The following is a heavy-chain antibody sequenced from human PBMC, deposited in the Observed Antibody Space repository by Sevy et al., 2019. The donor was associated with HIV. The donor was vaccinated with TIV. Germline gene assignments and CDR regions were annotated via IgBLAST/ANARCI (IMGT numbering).Heavy chain of an antibody. V-gene: IGHV4-59*08. Sequence: SETLSLTCTVSGGSINSDHWNWIRQPPGKGLEWIGYVYYTGGTNYNPSLKNRVTISVDMTKNQFSLKLTSVTAADTAVYYCARRNDFDIWGQGTMVTVSS. CDR2: VYYTGGT. J-gene: IGHJ3*02. CDR1: GGSINSDH. CDR3: ARRNDFDI.